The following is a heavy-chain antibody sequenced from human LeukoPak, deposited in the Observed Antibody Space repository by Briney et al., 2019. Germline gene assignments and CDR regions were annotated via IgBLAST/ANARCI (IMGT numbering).Heavy chain of an antibody. CDR1: GFTFSSYA. CDR2: ISDDGSNK. CDR3: ARVDDLDAFDM. J-gene: IGHJ3*02. Sequence: GGSLRLSCAASGFTFSSYAMHWVRQAPGKGLEWVAVISDDGSNKYYADSVKGRSTISRDNSKNTLYLQMNSLRAEDTAVYYCARVDDLDAFDMWGQGTMVTVSS. V-gene: IGHV3-30*04. D-gene: IGHD2-2*03.